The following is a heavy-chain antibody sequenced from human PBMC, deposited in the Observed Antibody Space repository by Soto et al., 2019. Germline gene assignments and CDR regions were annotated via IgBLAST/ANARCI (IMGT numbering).Heavy chain of an antibody. V-gene: IGHV1-58*01. CDR3: AANYDSSGNLDY. J-gene: IGHJ4*02. Sequence: QMQLVQSGPEVKKPGTSVKVSCKASGFTFTSSAVQWVRQARGQRLEWIGWIVVGSGNTNYAQKFQERVTITRDMSTSTAYMELSSLRSADTAVYYCAANYDSSGNLDYWGQGTLVTVSS. CDR1: GFTFTSSA. D-gene: IGHD3-22*01. CDR2: IVVGSGNT.